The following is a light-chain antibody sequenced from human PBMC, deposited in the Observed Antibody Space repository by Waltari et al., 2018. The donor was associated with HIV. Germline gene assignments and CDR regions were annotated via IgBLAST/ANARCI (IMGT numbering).Light chain of an antibody. Sequence: IVLTQSPGTLSLSPGERASLSCRASQSVSSTYIAWYQQKPGQAPRLLIYGASTRTTDIPYRFSGSGSGTDFTLTINRLEPEDFGVYFCQLHSSTITFGQGTRLDIK. CDR3: QLHSSTIT. CDR2: GAS. J-gene: IGKJ5*01. V-gene: IGKV3-20*01. CDR1: QSVSSTY.